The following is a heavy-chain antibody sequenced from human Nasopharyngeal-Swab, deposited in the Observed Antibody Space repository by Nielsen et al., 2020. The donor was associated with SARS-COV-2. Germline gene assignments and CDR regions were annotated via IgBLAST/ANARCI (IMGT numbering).Heavy chain of an antibody. D-gene: IGHD3-10*01. J-gene: IGHJ4*02. CDR1: GFTFRDYW. CDR2: IKQDGSEK. V-gene: IGHV3-7*01. Sequence: GGSLRLSCVASGFTFRDYWMSWVRQAPAKGLEGVASIKQDGSEKNYVDSVKGRFTISRDNAKNSLFLQMDSLRTEDTAFYYCARVGGRTSPMGSWGQGTLVTVSS. CDR3: ARVGGRTSPMGS.